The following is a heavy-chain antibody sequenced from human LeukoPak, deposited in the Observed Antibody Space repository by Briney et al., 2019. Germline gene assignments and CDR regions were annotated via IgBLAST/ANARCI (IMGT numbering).Heavy chain of an antibody. CDR3: AKGRGYSYNKSFDP. Sequence: GGSLRLSCAASGFTFGSYAMSWVRQAPGKRLEWVSAISGSGGSTYYADSVKGRFTISRDNSKNTLYLQMNSLRAEDTAVYYCAKGRGYSYNKSFDPWGQGTLVTVSS. J-gene: IGHJ5*02. CDR1: GFTFGSYA. CDR2: ISGSGGST. D-gene: IGHD5-18*01. V-gene: IGHV3-23*01.